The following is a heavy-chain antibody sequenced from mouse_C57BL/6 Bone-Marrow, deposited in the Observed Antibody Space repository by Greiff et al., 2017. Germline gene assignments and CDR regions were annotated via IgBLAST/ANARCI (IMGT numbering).Heavy chain of an antibody. D-gene: IGHD2-3*01. J-gene: IGHJ2*01. Sequence: EVHLVESGGGLVKPGGSLKLSCAASGFTFSDYGMHWVRQAPEKGLEWVAYISSGSSTIYYADTVKGRFTISRENAKNTLFLQMTSLRSEDTAMYYCASDGYYGGYFDYWGQGTTLTVSS. V-gene: IGHV5-17*01. CDR2: ISSGSSTI. CDR3: ASDGYYGGYFDY. CDR1: GFTFSDYG.